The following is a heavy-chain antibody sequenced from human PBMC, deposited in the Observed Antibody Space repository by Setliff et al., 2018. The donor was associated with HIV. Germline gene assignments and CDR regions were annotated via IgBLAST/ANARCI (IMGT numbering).Heavy chain of an antibody. V-gene: IGHV4-59*12. CDR2: ISYSGST. J-gene: IGHJ5*02. CDR1: GGSISNYY. Sequence: LSLTCSVSGGSISNYYWSWIRQPPGEGLEWIGYISYSGSTTYNSSLKSRVTISIDTSKNQFSLKLSSVTAADTAVYYCARDIQAAGTGWFDPWGQGTLVTVSS. D-gene: IGHD6-13*01. CDR3: ARDIQAAGTGWFDP.